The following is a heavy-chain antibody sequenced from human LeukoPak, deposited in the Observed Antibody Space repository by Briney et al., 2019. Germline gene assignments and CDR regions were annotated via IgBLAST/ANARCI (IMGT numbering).Heavy chain of an antibody. Sequence: PGGSLRLSCAASGFTFSSYSMNWVRQAPGKGLVWVSRINDDETVTNYADSVKGRFTISRDNAKNTLYLQMNSLRAEDTAVYFCARDLGSGGSCYRNWGQGTLVTVSS. CDR2: INDDETVT. V-gene: IGHV3-74*01. CDR3: ARDLGSGGSCYRN. CDR1: GFTFSSYS. J-gene: IGHJ4*02. D-gene: IGHD2-15*01.